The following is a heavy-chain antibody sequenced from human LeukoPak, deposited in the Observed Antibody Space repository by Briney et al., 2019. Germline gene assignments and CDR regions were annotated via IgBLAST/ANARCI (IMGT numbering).Heavy chain of an antibody. CDR3: ATPHEHYDSSGYDAFDI. V-gene: IGHV1-18*01. J-gene: IGHJ3*02. CDR1: GYDFTSVG. D-gene: IGHD3-22*01. CDR2: ISPYNGNT. Sequence: ASVKVSCKAPGYDFTSVGITWVRRAPGQGLEWMGWISPYNGNTRYAQKFQGRVAMTTDTSTTTAYMELRGLRSEDTAVYYCATPHEHYDSSGYDAFDIWGQGTMVTVSS.